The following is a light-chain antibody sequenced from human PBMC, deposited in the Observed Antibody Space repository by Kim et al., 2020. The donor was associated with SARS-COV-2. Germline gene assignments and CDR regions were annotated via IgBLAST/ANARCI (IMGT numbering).Light chain of an antibody. CDR3: QQYSSRPWT. J-gene: IGKJ1*01. CDR2: RAS. CDR1: QNVDTW. Sequence: DIQMTQSPSTLSASLGDGVTITCRASQNVDTWLAWYQQRPGKAPRLLIYRASSLQSGVPSRFSASGSGTEFALTIRSLQPDDFATYYCQQYSSRPWTFGQGTKVDIK. V-gene: IGKV1-5*03.